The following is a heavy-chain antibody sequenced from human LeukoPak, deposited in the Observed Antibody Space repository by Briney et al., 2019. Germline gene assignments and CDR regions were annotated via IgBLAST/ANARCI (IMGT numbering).Heavy chain of an antibody. J-gene: IGHJ3*02. CDR1: GFTVSSNY. CDR2: IYSGGST. D-gene: IGHD2-21*02. Sequence: PGGSLRLSCAASGFTVSSNYMSWVRQAPGKGLEWVSVIYSGGSTYYADSVKGRFTISRDNSKNTLYLRMNSLRAEDTAVYYCAAGSYCGGDCSYGAFDIWGQGTMVTVSS. CDR3: AAGSYCGGDCSYGAFDI. V-gene: IGHV3-53*01.